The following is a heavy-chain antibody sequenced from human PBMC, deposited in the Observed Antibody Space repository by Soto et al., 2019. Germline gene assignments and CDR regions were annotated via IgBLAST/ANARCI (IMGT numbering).Heavy chain of an antibody. CDR2: IIPIFGTA. J-gene: IGHJ4*01. D-gene: IGHD1-1*01. Sequence: QVQLVQSGAEVKKPGSSVKVSCKASGGTFSSYAISWVRQAPGQGLEWMGGIIPIFGTANYAQKFQGRVTITADESTSTSYMDLSTLRSEDTAVYYCARRGGPTGTLDYWGQGTLVTVSS. V-gene: IGHV1-69*01. CDR1: GGTFSSYA. CDR3: ARRGGPTGTLDY.